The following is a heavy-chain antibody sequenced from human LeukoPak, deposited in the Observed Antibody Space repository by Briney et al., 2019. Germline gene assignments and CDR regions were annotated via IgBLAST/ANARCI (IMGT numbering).Heavy chain of an antibody. J-gene: IGHJ5*02. Sequence: SETLSLTCTVSGGSVSSGSYYWSWIRQPPGKGLEWIGYIYYSGSTNYNPSLKGRVTISVDTSKNQFSLKLSSVTAADTAVYYCARENYLGWFDPWGQGTLVTVSS. V-gene: IGHV4-61*01. CDR2: IYYSGST. CDR1: GGSVSSGSYY. CDR3: ARENYLGWFDP. D-gene: IGHD3-10*01.